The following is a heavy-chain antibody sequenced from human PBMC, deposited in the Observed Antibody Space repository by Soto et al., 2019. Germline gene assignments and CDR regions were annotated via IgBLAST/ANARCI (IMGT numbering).Heavy chain of an antibody. D-gene: IGHD6-6*01. CDR1: GFTFSSYW. Sequence: EGQLVESGGGLVQPGGSLRLSCAASGFTFSSYWMSWVRQAPGKGLEWVANIKQDGSEKYYVDSVKGRFTISRDNAKNSLYLQMNSLRAEDTAVYYCARSRLGRSSSGGAGYWGQGTLVTVSS. J-gene: IGHJ4*02. CDR2: IKQDGSEK. CDR3: ARSRLGRSSSGGAGY. V-gene: IGHV3-7*01.